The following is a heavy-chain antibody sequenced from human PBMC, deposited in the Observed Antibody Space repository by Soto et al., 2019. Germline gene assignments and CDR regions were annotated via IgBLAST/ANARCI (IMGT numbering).Heavy chain of an antibody. CDR3: ARNRGSRYSCGSSGRFDP. CDR1: GGSINSYW. Sequence: PSETLSLTCSVSGGSINSYWWSWIRQPAGKGLEWIGRVYSSGTTDYNPSLNSRATLSVDTSKNQFSLKLSSVTAADTAVYYCARNRGSRYSCGSSGRFDPWGQGTLVTVSS. D-gene: IGHD3-10*01. CDR2: VYSSGTT. J-gene: IGHJ5*02. V-gene: IGHV4-4*07.